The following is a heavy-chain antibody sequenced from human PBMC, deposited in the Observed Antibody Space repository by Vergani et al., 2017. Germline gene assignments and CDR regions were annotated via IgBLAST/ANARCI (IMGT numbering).Heavy chain of an antibody. Sequence: QVQLVQSGAEVKKPGSSVKVSCKASGGTFSSYAISWVRQAPGQGLEWVGRIIPIFGTANYAQKFQGRVPVTADNSTSTAYMELSSLRSEDTAVYCCARDRGTVSPHADAFDIWGQGTMVTVSS. CDR3: ARDRGTVSPHADAFDI. V-gene: IGHV1-69*14. D-gene: IGHD1-7*01. CDR1: GGTFSSYA. CDR2: IIPIFGTA. J-gene: IGHJ3*02.